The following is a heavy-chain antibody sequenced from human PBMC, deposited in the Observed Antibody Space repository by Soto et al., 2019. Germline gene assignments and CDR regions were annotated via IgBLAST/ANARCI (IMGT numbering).Heavy chain of an antibody. CDR3: ARQNYGDYFDY. V-gene: IGHV4-59*01. D-gene: IGHD4-17*01. J-gene: IGHJ4*02. CDR1: GGSISSYY. CDR2: IYYSGST. Sequence: LETLSLTCTVSGGSISSYYWNWIRQPPGKGLEWIGYIYYSGSTNYNPSLKSRVTISVDTSKNQFSLKLSSVTAADTAVYYCARQNYGDYFDYWGQGTLVTVSS.